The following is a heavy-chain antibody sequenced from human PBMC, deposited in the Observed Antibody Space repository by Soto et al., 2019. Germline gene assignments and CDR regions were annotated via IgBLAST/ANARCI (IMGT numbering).Heavy chain of an antibody. CDR3: AREIVTAGGNNYFDP. CDR2: VYHTGDT. CDR1: GGTVASSHW. J-gene: IGHJ5*02. Sequence: QVQLQESGPRLVKPSESLSLTCGVSGGTVASSHWWSWVRQSPGRGLEWIGNVYHTGDTNFNPSLQSRVTFSGDKANNQCSLRLTSVTAADTAVYFCAREIVTAGGNNYFDPWGPGTLVTVSS. D-gene: IGHD2-21*02. V-gene: IGHV4-4*02.